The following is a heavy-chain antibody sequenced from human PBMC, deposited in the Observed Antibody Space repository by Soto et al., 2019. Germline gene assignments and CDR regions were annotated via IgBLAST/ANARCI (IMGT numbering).Heavy chain of an antibody. Sequence: EVHLLESGGGLVQPGGSLRLSCAASGISFSSYAMSWVRQAPGKGLEWVSGISNSGGSTYYIDSVKGRFTISRDNDNNALYLQMSSRRAGDTAVYYCAKVGLVSGDFFYDAFDIWGQGTMVTVSS. J-gene: IGHJ3*02. CDR3: AKVGLVSGDFFYDAFDI. CDR2: ISNSGGST. D-gene: IGHD1-26*01. CDR1: GISFSSYA. V-gene: IGHV3-23*01.